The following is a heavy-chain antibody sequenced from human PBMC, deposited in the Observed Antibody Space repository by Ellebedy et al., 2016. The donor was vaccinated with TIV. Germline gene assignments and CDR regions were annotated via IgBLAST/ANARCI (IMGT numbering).Heavy chain of an antibody. CDR1: GGSISSSSYY. V-gene: IGHV4-39*07. J-gene: IGHJ5*02. CDR2: INHSGST. Sequence: SETLSLTCTVSGGSISSSSYYWSWIRQPPGKGLEWIGEINHSGSTNYNPSLKSRVTISVDTSKNQFSLKLSSVTAADTAVYYCARIGTNYYDSSGIECWFDPWGQGTLVTVSS. D-gene: IGHD3-22*01. CDR3: ARIGTNYYDSSGIECWFDP.